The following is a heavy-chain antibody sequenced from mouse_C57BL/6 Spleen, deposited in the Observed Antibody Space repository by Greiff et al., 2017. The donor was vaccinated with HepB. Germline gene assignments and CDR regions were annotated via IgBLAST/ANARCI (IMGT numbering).Heavy chain of an antibody. D-gene: IGHD2-2*01. CDR2: INYDGSST. CDR1: GFTFSDYY. J-gene: IGHJ2*01. Sequence: EVKLMESEGGLVQPGSSMKLSCTASGFTFSDYYMAWVRQVPEKGLEWVANINYDGSSTYYLDSLKSRFIISRDNAKNILYLQMSSLKSEDTATYYCAREKSTMVTDYFDYWGQGTTLTVSS. V-gene: IGHV5-16*01. CDR3: AREKSTMVTDYFDY.